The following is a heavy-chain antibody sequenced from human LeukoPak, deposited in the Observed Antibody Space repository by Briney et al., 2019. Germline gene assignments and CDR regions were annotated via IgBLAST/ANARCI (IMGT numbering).Heavy chain of an antibody. Sequence: ASVKVSCKASGYTFTSYGISWVRQAPGQGLEWMGWISAYNGSTNYAQKLQGRVTMTTDTSTSTAYMELRSLRSDDTAVYYCARVPPDSSGYYYAHDAFDIWGQGTMVTVSS. J-gene: IGHJ3*02. CDR3: ARVPPDSSGYYYAHDAFDI. CDR1: GYTFTSYG. CDR2: ISAYNGST. D-gene: IGHD3-22*01. V-gene: IGHV1-18*01.